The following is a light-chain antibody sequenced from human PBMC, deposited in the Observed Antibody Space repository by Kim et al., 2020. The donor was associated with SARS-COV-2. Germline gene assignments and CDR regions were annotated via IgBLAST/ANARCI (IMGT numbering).Light chain of an antibody. V-gene: IGKV3-11*01. CDR3: QLRGNWPPIT. Sequence: PGEKATLACRDSQSVTSYLAWYQQKPGQAPRLLSYDTSNRATGIPARFSGSGSGTDFTLTISSREPEDFAVYYCQLRGNWPPITFGQGTRLEIK. CDR1: QSVTSY. J-gene: IGKJ5*01. CDR2: DTS.